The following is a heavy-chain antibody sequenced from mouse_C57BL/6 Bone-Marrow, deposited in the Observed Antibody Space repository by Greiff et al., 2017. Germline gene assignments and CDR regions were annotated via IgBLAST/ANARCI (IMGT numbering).Heavy chain of an antibody. J-gene: IGHJ3*01. CDR3: ATCYYDYHFAY. D-gene: IGHD2-4*01. Sequence: VQLQQSGAELVRPGASVKLSCTASGFNIKDDYMHWVKQRPEQGLEWIGWIDPENGDTEYASKFQGKATITADTSSSTAYLQLSSLTSEDTAVYYCATCYYDYHFAYGGQGTLVTVSA. CDR1: GFNIKDDY. V-gene: IGHV14-4*01. CDR2: IDPENGDT.